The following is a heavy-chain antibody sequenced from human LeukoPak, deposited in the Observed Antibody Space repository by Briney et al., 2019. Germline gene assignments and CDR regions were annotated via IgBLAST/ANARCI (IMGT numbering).Heavy chain of an antibody. CDR3: ASLRAAVGLRY. CDR1: GYTFSAYP. CDR2: INTADGTT. D-gene: IGHD6-13*01. J-gene: IGHJ4*02. Sequence: GASVKVSCKTSGYTFSAYPMHWVRQAPGQGLEWMGWINTADGTTKYSQKFEGRVTITRDSSATTAYMELSSLRSEDTAVYYCASLRAAVGLRYWGQGTLVTVSS. V-gene: IGHV1-3*04.